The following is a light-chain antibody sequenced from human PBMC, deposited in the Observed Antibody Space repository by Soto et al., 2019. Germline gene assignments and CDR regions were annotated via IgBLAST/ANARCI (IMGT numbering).Light chain of an antibody. CDR1: SSDVGGYNY. Sequence: LTRPPSASGSPGQSVAISCTGTSSDVGGYNYVSWYQQHPGKAPKLMIYEVNKRPSGVPDRFSGSKSGNTASLTVSGLQAEDEADYYCSSYAGSSNVFGTGTKVTVL. CDR3: SSYAGSSNV. J-gene: IGLJ1*01. V-gene: IGLV2-8*01. CDR2: EVN.